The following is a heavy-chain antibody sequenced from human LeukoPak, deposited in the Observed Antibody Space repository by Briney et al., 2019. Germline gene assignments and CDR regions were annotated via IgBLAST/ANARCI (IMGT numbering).Heavy chain of an antibody. Sequence: ASVKVSCKASGYAFTLYGITWVRQAPGQGLEWMGWISGYDGNTRYEKKSQDRVIMTADTSTTTVYMELRSLKSDDTAIYYCARDADGSGTMLDYWGQGTLVTVSS. CDR1: GYAFTLYG. V-gene: IGHV1-18*01. D-gene: IGHD3-10*01. CDR2: ISGYDGNT. CDR3: ARDADGSGTMLDY. J-gene: IGHJ4*02.